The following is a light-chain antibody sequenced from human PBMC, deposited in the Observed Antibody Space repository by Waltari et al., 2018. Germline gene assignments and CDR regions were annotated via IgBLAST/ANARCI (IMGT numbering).Light chain of an antibody. V-gene: IGKV1-8*01. CDR3: QQYYTYPVT. CDR2: ASS. Sequence: AILLTQSPASIAPSTGVRVTTTCRACQGVGSYFDWYQQKSGRAPKLLLYASSSLEAEVPSRFGGSGSVTDFTLTISCLQSEDFASYFCQQYYTYPVTFGQGTRV. CDR1: QGVGSY. J-gene: IGKJ1*01.